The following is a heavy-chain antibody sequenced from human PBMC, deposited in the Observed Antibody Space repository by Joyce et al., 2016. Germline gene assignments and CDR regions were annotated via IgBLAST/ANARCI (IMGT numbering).Heavy chain of an antibody. D-gene: IGHD6-19*01. Sequence: QVQLQQSGPGLVKPSPTLSLTCAISGDSVSSNGAAGNWFRPSPSRGVEWLGRTYFRSKWYYDYAVSVKSRITINPDTSKNQFSLQLNSMTPEDTALYFGARAVRGFYSGCHWVDWGQGTLVTVSS. CDR3: ARAVRGFYSGCHWVD. V-gene: IGHV6-1*01. CDR2: TYFRSKWYY. J-gene: IGHJ4*02. CDR1: GDSVSSNGAA.